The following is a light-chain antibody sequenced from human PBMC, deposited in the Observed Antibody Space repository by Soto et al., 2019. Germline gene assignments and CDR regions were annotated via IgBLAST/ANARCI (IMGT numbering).Light chain of an antibody. CDR1: QSISYY. CDR3: QQSFSAPRT. CDR2: SAS. V-gene: IGKV1-39*01. J-gene: IGKJ1*01. Sequence: DIQMTQSPSSLSASVGDRVTITCRASQSISYYLNWYQQTPGRAPKLLIHSASSLQSGVPSRFSASGSRSGTEFTLTISSLQPEDLATYFCQQSFSAPRTFGQGTKVEI.